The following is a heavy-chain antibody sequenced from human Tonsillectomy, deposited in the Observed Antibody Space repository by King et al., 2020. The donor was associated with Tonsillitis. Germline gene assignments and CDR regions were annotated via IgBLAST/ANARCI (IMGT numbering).Heavy chain of an antibody. CDR1: GGSISSSSYY. CDR3: ASTRPGDY. CDR2: IYYSGST. V-gene: IGHV4-39*01. J-gene: IGHJ4*02. Sequence: QLQESGPGLVKPSETLSLTCTVSGGSISSSSYYWGWIRQPPGKGLEWIGGIYYSGSTYYNPSLKSRVTISVDTSKNQFSLKLSSVTAADTAVYYCASTRPGDYWGQGTLVTVSS.